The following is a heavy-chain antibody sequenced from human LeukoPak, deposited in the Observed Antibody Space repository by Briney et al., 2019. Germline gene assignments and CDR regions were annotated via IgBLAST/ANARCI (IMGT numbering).Heavy chain of an antibody. CDR2: ISSSSAYI. V-gene: IGHV3-21*01. CDR3: ARLRGNIAFDI. Sequence: GGSLRLSCAASGFTFSSYSMNWVRQAPGKGLEWVSSISSSSAYIYYADSMKGRFTISRDNAKNSLFLQMNSLRAEDTALYYCARLRGNIAFDIWGQGTMVTVSS. J-gene: IGHJ3*02. CDR1: GFTFSSYS.